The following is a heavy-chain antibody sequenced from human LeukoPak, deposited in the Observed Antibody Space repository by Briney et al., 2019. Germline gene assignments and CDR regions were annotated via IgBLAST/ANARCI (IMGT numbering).Heavy chain of an antibody. Sequence: WSWIRQPXGKGLEWIGRIYSSGSTNYNPSLKSLVTISVDTSKNQFSLKLSSVTAADTAVYYCARHLVPGSYSTYFDYWGQGTLVTVSS. CDR2: IYSSGST. V-gene: IGHV4-61*02. J-gene: IGHJ4*02. D-gene: IGHD3-10*01. CDR3: ARHLVPGSYSTYFDY.